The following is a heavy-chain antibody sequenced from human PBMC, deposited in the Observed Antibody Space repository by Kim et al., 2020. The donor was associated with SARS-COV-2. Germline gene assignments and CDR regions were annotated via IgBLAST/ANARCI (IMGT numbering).Heavy chain of an antibody. CDR3: ASARHGWYDEYFEH. CDR1: GFTFTSRS. CDR2: ISSSSSHI. D-gene: IGHD6-13*01. Sequence: GGSLRLSCAASGFTFTSRSMDWVRQAPGKGLEWVSSISSSSSHIFSADAVKGRFTISRDNAKNAVYLQMDSLRAEDAAVCYCASARHGWYDEYFEHWREGTLVTVSS. V-gene: IGHV3-21*04. J-gene: IGHJ1*01.